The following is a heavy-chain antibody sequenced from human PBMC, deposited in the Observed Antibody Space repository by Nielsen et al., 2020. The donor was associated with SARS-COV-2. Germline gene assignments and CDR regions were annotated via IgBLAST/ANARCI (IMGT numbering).Heavy chain of an antibody. V-gene: IGHV3-30*04. Sequence: GESLKISCAASGFTFSNYPMHWVRQAPGKGLEWVAVISYDGNSKNYADSVKGRFTISRDNSKNTLYLQMNSLRAEDTAVFYCARAVGTTADAFDIWGQGTMVTVSS. CDR3: ARAVGTTADAFDI. D-gene: IGHD1-26*01. J-gene: IGHJ3*02. CDR2: ISYDGNSK. CDR1: GFTFSNYP.